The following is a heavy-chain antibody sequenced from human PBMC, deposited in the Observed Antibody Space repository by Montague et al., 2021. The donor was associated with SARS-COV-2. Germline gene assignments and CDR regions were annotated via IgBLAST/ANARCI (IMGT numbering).Heavy chain of an antibody. J-gene: IGHJ3*01. CDR3: ARDRVPPDYGDAFDL. CDR1: FFDFIRNC. Sequence: SLRLSFSSSFFDFIRNCIPWFRQAPGEGLVWVSRLNEDERITNYAYSLKGRFTISRDNSKNILYLRMNSLTPEDTAVYYCARDRVPPDYGDAFDLWGKGTLVKVYS. D-gene: IGHD4/OR15-4a*01. CDR2: LNEDERIT. V-gene: IGHV3-74*01.